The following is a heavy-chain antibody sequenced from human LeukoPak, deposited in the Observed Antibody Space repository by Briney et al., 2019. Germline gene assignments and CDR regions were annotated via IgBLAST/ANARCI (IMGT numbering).Heavy chain of an antibody. CDR3: ARHWYGAYGENFEY. CDR1: GGSISSYY. J-gene: IGHJ4*02. D-gene: IGHD4-17*01. CDR2: ISYRGST. Sequence: PSETLSLTCTVSGGSISSYYWSWIRQPPGKGLEWIGYISYRGSTDYNPSLKSRVTISLDTSKNQFSLKLSSVTAADTAVYYCARHWYGAYGENFEYWGQGTLVTVSS. V-gene: IGHV4-59*08.